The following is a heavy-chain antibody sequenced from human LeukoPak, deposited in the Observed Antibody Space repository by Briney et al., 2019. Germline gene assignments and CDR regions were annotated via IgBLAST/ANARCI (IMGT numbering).Heavy chain of an antibody. Sequence: ASVKVSCKASGYTFSGYYLHWVRQAPGQGLEWVGWINPNSGGTNYAQKFQGRVTMTRDTSITTAYMELSRLTSDDTAVYYCARNDILTANDYWGQGTLVTVSS. D-gene: IGHD3-9*01. J-gene: IGHJ4*02. V-gene: IGHV1-2*02. CDR1: GYTFSGYY. CDR3: ARNDILTANDY. CDR2: INPNSGGT.